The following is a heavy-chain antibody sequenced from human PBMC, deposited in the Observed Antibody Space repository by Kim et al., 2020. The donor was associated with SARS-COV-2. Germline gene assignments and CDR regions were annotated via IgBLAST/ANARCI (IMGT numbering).Heavy chain of an antibody. CDR3: ARDLVDTAMVLLSYYYGMDV. CDR2: IKQDGSEK. CDR1: GFTFSSYW. D-gene: IGHD5-18*01. V-gene: IGHV3-7*01. Sequence: GGSLRLSCAASGFTFSSYWMSWVRQAPGKGLEWVANIKQDGSEKYYVDSVKGRFTISRDNAKNSLYLQMNSLRAEDTAVYYCARDLVDTAMVLLSYYYGMDVWGQGTTVTVSS. J-gene: IGHJ6*02.